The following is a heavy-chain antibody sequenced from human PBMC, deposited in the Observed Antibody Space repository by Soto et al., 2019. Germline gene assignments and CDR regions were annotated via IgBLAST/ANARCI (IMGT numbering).Heavy chain of an antibody. D-gene: IGHD3-10*01. CDR3: ARGRGITMVRGAPTSYWYFDL. CDR1: GGSFSGYY. V-gene: IGHV4-34*01. J-gene: IGHJ2*01. Sequence: SETLSLTCAVYGGSFSGYYWSWIRQPPGKGLEWIGEINHSGSTNYNPSLKSRVTISVDTSKNQFSLKLSSVTAADTAVYYCARGRGITMVRGAPTSYWYFDLWGRGTLVTVSS. CDR2: INHSGST.